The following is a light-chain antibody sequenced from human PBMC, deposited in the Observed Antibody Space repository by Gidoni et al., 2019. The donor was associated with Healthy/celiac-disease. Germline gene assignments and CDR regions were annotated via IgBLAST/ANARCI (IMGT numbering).Light chain of an antibody. J-gene: IGKJ2*01. V-gene: IGKV1-9*01. CDR3: QQLNSYPPNT. CDR1: QGISSY. Sequence: DIQFTPSPSFLSASVGDRVTITCRASQGISSYLAWYQQKPGKAPKLLIYAASTVQSGVPSRFSGSGAGTEFTLTISSLQPEDFATYYCQQLNSYPPNTFGQGTKLEIK. CDR2: AAS.